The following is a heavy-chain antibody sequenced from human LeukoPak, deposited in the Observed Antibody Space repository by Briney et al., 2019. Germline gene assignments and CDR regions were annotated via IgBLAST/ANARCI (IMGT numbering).Heavy chain of an antibody. D-gene: IGHD2-2*02. V-gene: IGHV3-21*01. Sequence: GGSLRLSCAASGFTFSSYSMNWVRQAPGKGLEWVSSISSSSSYIYYADSVKGRFTISRDNAKNSLYLQTNSLRAEDTAVYYCARVGCSSTSCYREYYYYGMDVWGQGTTVTVSS. CDR3: ARVGCSSTSCYREYYYYGMDV. CDR2: ISSSSSYI. CDR1: GFTFSSYS. J-gene: IGHJ6*02.